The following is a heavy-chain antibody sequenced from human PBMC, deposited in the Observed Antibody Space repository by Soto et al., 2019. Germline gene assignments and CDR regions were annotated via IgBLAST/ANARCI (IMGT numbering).Heavy chain of an antibody. CDR1: GFTFSSYA. V-gene: IGHV3-30-3*01. J-gene: IGHJ3*02. CDR3: ARLNLYGDYQYSAFDI. CDR2: ISYDGSNK. D-gene: IGHD4-17*01. Sequence: HPGGSLRLSCAASGFTFSSYAMHWVRQAPGKGLEWVAVISYDGSNKYYADSVKGRFTISRDNSKNTLYLQMNSLRAEDTAVYYCARLNLYGDYQYSAFDIWGQGTMVTVSS.